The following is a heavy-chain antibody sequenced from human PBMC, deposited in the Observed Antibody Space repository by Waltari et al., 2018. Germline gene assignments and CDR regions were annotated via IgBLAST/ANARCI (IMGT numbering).Heavy chain of an antibody. D-gene: IGHD1-26*01. J-gene: IGHJ4*02. CDR3: VKTVVGSFIFDY. CDR1: CSSFRIYG. Sequence: EVQLVESGGGVVQPGGSLRLSCSASCSSFRIYGMHWVRQTPGKGLEYVAGISDNGRSTYYANSVKDRFSISRDNSKNTLYIQMSSLRSEDTAIYYCVKTVVGSFIFDYWGQGTLVTVSS. CDR2: ISDNGRST. V-gene: IGHV3-64D*06.